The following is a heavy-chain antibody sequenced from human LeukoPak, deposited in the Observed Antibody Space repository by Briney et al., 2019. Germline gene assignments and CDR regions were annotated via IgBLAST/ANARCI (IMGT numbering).Heavy chain of an antibody. CDR2: INHSGST. Sequence: SETLSLTCAVYGGSFSGYYWSWIRQPPGNGLEWIGEINHSGSTNYNPSLKSRVTISVDTSKNQFSLKLSSVTAADTAVYYCARASIYDFWSGYYTRRPYHFDYWGQGTLVTVSS. CDR3: ARASIYDFWSGYYTRRPYHFDY. CDR1: GGSFSGYY. D-gene: IGHD3-3*01. J-gene: IGHJ4*02. V-gene: IGHV4-34*01.